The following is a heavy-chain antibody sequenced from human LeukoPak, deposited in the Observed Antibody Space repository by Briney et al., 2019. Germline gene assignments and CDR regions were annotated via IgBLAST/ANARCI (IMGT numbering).Heavy chain of an antibody. CDR2: TSVYNGNT. CDR3: ARGYCSSATCRHFDY. J-gene: IGHJ4*02. CDR1: GSAFTNNA. V-gene: IGHV1-18*01. Sequence: ASVTLSCKASGSAFTNNANSWMRHPHAPGKEWMGWTSVYNGNTTYEQKLQGRVTMTADTSTTNAYMELRSLRSADTAAYYCARGYCSSATCRHFDYCGQRALCSVSS. D-gene: IGHD2-2*01.